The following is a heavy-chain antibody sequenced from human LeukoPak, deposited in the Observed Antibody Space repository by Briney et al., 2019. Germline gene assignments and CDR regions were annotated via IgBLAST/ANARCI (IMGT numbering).Heavy chain of an antibody. CDR2: IYYSGST. CDR3: ARSGNLFDY. CDR1: GGSISTYY. V-gene: IGHV4-59*01. J-gene: IGHJ4*02. Sequence: PSETLSLTCTVSGGSISTYYWSWIRQPPGKGLEWIGYIYYSGSTNYNPSLKSRVTISVDTSKNQFSLKPSSLTAADTAVYYCARSGNLFDYWGQGTLVTVSS. D-gene: IGHD4-23*01.